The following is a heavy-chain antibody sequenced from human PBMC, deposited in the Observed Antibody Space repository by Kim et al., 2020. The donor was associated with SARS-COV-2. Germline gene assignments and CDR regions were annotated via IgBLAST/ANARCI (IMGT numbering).Heavy chain of an antibody. V-gene: IGHV1-24*01. D-gene: IGHD6-19*01. CDR3: ATDRVVAGVFDY. J-gene: IGHJ4*02. Sequence: IYAQKFQGRVTMTEDTSTDTAYMELSSLRSEDTAVYYCATDRVVAGVFDYWGQGTLVTVSS.